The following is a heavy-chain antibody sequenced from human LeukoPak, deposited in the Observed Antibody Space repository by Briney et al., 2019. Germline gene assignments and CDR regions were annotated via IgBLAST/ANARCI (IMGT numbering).Heavy chain of an antibody. Sequence: GGSLRLSCAASGFTFSYHWVTWVRQAPGKGLEWVANIKNDGAVKNYVDSVKGRFTISRDNAKNSLYLRMNSLRAEDTAVYYCAKDSYSKGDFWGQGVLVTVSS. CDR3: AKDSYSKGDF. CDR2: IKNDGAVK. CDR1: GFTFSYHW. J-gene: IGHJ4*02. D-gene: IGHD6-13*01. V-gene: IGHV3-7*01.